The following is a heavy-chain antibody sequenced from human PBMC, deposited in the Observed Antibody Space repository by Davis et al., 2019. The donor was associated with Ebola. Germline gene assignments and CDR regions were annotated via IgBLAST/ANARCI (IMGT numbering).Heavy chain of an antibody. CDR3: ARDRYNWNYVGNFDY. D-gene: IGHD1-7*01. CDR2: IKQDGSEK. V-gene: IGHV3-7*01. CDR1: GGSISSSNW. J-gene: IGHJ4*02. Sequence: ETLSHTCAVSGGSISSSNWWSWVRQAPGKGLEWVANIKQDGSEKYYVDSVKGRFTISRDNAKNSLYLQMNSLRAEDTAVYYCARDRYNWNYVGNFDYWGQGTLVTVSS.